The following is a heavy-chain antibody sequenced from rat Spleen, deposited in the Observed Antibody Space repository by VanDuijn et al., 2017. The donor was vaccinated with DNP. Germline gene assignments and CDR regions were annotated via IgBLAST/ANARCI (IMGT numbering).Heavy chain of an antibody. CDR3: ASLWTLTY. D-gene: IGHD1-3*01. Sequence: EVQLVESGGGLVQPGRSLKLSCAASGFTFRNYGMAWVRQAPTEGLEWVASLSTGSDSTYYRDSVKGRFTISRDNAKNTLYLQMDSLRSEDTATYYCASLWTLTYWGQGTLVTVSS. J-gene: IGHJ3*01. CDR1: GFTFRNYG. CDR2: LSTGSDST. V-gene: IGHV5S13*01.